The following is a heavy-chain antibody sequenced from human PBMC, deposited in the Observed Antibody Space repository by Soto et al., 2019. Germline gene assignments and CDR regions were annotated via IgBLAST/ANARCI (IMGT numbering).Heavy chain of an antibody. CDR3: ARDVGYDESGYYRANWFAP. V-gene: IGHV4-59*11. D-gene: IGHD3-22*01. CDR1: GGSISSHY. CDR2: VYSSGSV. J-gene: IGHJ5*02. Sequence: PSETLSLTCTVSGGSISSHYWSWIRQPPGKGLEWIGYVYSSGSVNYNPSLEGRVTMSVDTSKNQFSLRLNSMTAADTAVYYCARDVGYDESGYYRANWFAPWGPGPLVTAFS.